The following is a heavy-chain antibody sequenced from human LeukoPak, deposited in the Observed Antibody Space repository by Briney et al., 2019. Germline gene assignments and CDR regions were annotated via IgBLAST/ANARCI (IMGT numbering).Heavy chain of an antibody. CDR3: ARASAGTSYYYYGMDV. CDR1: GGSISSYY. V-gene: IGHV4-59*01. CDR2: IYYSGST. D-gene: IGHD6-13*01. Sequence: SETLSLTCTVSGGSISSYYWSWIRQPPGKGLEWIGYIYYSGSTNYNPSLKSRVTISVDTSKNQFSLKLSSVTAADTAVYYCARASAGTSYYYYGMDVWGQGTTVTVSS. J-gene: IGHJ6*02.